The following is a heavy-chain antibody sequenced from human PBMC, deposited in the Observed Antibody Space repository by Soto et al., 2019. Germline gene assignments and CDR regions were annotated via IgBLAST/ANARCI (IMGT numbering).Heavy chain of an antibody. V-gene: IGHV3-72*01. Sequence: LRLSCAASGFTLSDHYMDWVRQAPGRGLEWVGRTRNKANGYSTEYAAAVKGRFIVSSDDSLNSLYLQMNSLKTEDTAVYYCVRTSHYGSGSWNFDFWGQGTLVTVSS. CDR1: GFTLSDHY. D-gene: IGHD3-10*01. CDR2: TRNKANGYST. CDR3: VRTSHYGSGSWNFDF. J-gene: IGHJ4*02.